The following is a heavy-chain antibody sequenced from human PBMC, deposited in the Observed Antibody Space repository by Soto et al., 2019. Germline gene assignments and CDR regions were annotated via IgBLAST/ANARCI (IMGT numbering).Heavy chain of an antibody. V-gene: IGHV3-21*01. J-gene: IGHJ6*02. D-gene: IGHD2-2*01. Sequence: EVQLVESGGGLVKPGGSLRLSCAASGFTFTTYGMNWVRQAPGKGLEWVSSISSSSDYIYYADSLRGRFTVSRDNAKNSLYLQMNSLRDDDTGVYYCARDGGGGGTTVSHDYYYGMDVWGQGTTVTVSS. CDR2: ISSSSDYI. CDR1: GFTFTTYG. CDR3: ARDGGGGGTTVSHDYYYGMDV.